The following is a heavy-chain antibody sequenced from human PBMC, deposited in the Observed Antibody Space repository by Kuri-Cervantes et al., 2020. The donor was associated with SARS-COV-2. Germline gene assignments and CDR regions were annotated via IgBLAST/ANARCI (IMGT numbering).Heavy chain of an antibody. CDR1: GFSFNNYW. V-gene: IGHV3-7*03. CDR2: INRDGNEK. CDR3: TRGTVVTGEEDS. D-gene: IGHD3-22*01. J-gene: IGHJ4*02. Sequence: GGSLRLSCAASGFSFNNYWMSWVRQAPGKGLEWVANINRDGNEKYYVDSVKGRFTISRENAKNSLSLQMNSLRDEDTAVYYCTRGTVVTGEEDSWGQGTLVTVSS.